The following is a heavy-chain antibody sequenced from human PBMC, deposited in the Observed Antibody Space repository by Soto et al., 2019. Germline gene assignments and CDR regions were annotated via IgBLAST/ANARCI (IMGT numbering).Heavy chain of an antibody. CDR2: IWFDGSNK. D-gene: IGHD3-3*01. CDR1: GFKFSTYG. CDR3: ARDRRFLVWLDY. Sequence: QVQVVESGGGVVQPGRSLRLSCVASGFKFSTYGMHWVRQAPGKGLEWVAVIWFDGSNKYYGDSVKGRFTISRDNSKNTVYLQMNSMRVEDTAVYYCARDRRFLVWLDYWGQGTLVTVSS. V-gene: IGHV3-33*01. J-gene: IGHJ4*02.